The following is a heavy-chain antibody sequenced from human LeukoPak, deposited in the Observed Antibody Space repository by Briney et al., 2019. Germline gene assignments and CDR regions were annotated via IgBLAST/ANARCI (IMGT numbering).Heavy chain of an antibody. D-gene: IGHD3-16*01. CDR1: GGSISSGDYY. J-gene: IGHJ4*02. CDR3: ARGTFGGDRFDY. CDR2: IYYSGST. Sequence: SETLSLTCTVSGGSISSGDYYWSWIRQPPGKGLEWIGYIYYSGSTYYNPSLKSRVTISVDTSKNQFSLKLSSVTAADTAVYYCARGTFGGDRFDYWGQGTLVTVSS. V-gene: IGHV4-30-4*02.